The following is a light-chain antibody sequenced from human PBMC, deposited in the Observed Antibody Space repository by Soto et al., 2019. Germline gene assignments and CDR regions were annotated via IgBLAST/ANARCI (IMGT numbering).Light chain of an antibody. CDR3: QQYNSWPIT. V-gene: IGKV3-15*01. CDR2: RAS. J-gene: IGKJ5*01. Sequence: MTQSADTLYVSPGKRVTLSCRASQSVSDNLAWYQQKHGQGPRLLVYRASTRTLGIPARFSGSESGTEFTLTISSLQPEDFAVYYCQQYNSWPITFGQGTRLEIK. CDR1: QSVSDN.